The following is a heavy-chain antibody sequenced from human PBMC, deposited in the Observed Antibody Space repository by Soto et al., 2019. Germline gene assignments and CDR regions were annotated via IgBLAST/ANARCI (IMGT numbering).Heavy chain of an antibody. D-gene: IGHD1-26*01. Sequence: SSYCWSSFRQPPGKGLEWIGYNSYIGSTDYNPSLKSRVTISVDTSKNQFSLKLSSATAADTAVYYCARHGGSYSFDYWGPGTLVNV. J-gene: IGHJ4*02. V-gene: IGHV4-59*08. CDR2: NSYIGST. CDR1: SSYC. CDR3: ARHGGSYSFDY.